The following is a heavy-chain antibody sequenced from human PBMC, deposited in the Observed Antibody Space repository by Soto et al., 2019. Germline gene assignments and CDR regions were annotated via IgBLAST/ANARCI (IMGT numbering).Heavy chain of an antibody. J-gene: IGHJ4*02. Sequence: QVQLQESGPGLVKPSETLSLTCTVSGGSISSYYWSWIRQPPGKGLEWIGYIYYSGSTNYNPSLKSRVTISVDTSKNQFSLKLSSVTAADTAVYYCARGEQWLAAFDYWGQGTLVTVSS. V-gene: IGHV4-59*01. CDR2: IYYSGST. D-gene: IGHD6-19*01. CDR3: ARGEQWLAAFDY. CDR1: GGSISSYY.